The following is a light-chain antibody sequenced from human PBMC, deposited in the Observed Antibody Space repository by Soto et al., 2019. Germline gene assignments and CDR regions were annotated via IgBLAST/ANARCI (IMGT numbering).Light chain of an antibody. V-gene: IGKV3D-15*01. Sequence: EILMTQSPATLSVSPGERATLSCSASQSVRSNLVWYQHKPGQSPRLLMYRASTRASGIPARFSGSGSGTEFTLTISSLQSEDFAVYYCQQFDAWPRTFGQGTKVEIK. CDR2: RAS. J-gene: IGKJ1*01. CDR1: QSVRSN. CDR3: QQFDAWPRT.